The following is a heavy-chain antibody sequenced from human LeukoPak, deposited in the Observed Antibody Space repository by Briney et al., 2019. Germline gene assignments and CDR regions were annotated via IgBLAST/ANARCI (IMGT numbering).Heavy chain of an antibody. D-gene: IGHD3-10*01. CDR2: ISGSGGST. V-gene: IGHV3-23*01. Sequence: PGGPLRLSCAASGFTFSSYAMSWVRQAPGKGLEWVSAISGSGGSTYYADSVKGRFTISRDNSKNTLYLQMNSLRAEDTAVYYCAYGSGSYQRKPHGPFDYWGQGTLVTVSP. J-gene: IGHJ4*02. CDR1: GFTFSSYA. CDR3: AYGSGSYQRKPHGPFDY.